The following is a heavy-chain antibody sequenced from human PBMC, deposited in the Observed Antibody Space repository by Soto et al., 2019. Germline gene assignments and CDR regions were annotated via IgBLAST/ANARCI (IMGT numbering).Heavy chain of an antibody. V-gene: IGHV3-23*01. CDR2: LSGSGVST. CDR1: GFTFSRYA. D-gene: IGHD3-22*01. CDR3: ARGGGSKDYYDSSGYYLDYCDAVDV. J-gene: IGHJ6*02. Sequence: ESGGGLVQPGGSLRLSCAASGFTFSRYAMTWVRQAPGTGLEWVSALSGSGVSTYYADSVKGRFTISRDNSKNTLYLQMNSLRVEDTAVYYCARGGGSKDYYDSSGYYLDYCDAVDVCGQATTVTISS.